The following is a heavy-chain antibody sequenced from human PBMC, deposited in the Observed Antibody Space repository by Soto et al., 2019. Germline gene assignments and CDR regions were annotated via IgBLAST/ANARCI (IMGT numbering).Heavy chain of an antibody. V-gene: IGHV3-7*05. J-gene: IGHJ4*02. Sequence: GGSLRLSCFASEFTFSNYWMTWVRQIPGKGLEWVANIGADGSEKNYVDSVKGRFTVSRDNAKRSLYLQMNNLRVEDTAVYYCVRGLFTGSPHFFFWGQGTLVTVS. D-gene: IGHD1-26*01. CDR3: VRGLFTGSPHFFF. CDR2: IGADGSEK. CDR1: EFTFSNYW.